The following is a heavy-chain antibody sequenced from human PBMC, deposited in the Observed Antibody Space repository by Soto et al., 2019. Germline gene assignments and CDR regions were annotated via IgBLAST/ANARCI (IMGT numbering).Heavy chain of an antibody. J-gene: IGHJ3*02. CDR3: TTDGFTGIVGI. CDR1: GFPFTKAW. V-gene: IGHV3-15*01. Sequence: EVHLVESGGSLVTPGGSLRLSCAASGFPFTKAWMTWVRQAPGTGLEWVGRIKSKTSSETRDYAAPVKGRFTISRDDSKNMLYLEMNSLKIEDTGVYYCTTDGFTGIVGIWGQGTMVTVSS. D-gene: IGHD3-22*01. CDR2: IKSKTSSETR.